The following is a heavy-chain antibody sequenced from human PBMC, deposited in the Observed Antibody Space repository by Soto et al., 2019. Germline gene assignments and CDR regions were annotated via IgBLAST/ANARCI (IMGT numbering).Heavy chain of an antibody. CDR1: GFSFSSYG. V-gene: IGHV3-33*01. J-gene: IGHJ4*02. Sequence: QVQLVESGGGVVQPGRSLRLSCAASGFSFSSYGMHWVRQAPGKGLEWVAVIWYDGSNKYYAESVKGRFTISRDNSKTTLYRKMTSLRAEDTAVYYCARVGYVFWRGSPGGFAYWGQGTLVPVSS. D-gene: IGHD3-3*01. CDR2: IWYDGSNK. CDR3: ARVGYVFWRGSPGGFAY.